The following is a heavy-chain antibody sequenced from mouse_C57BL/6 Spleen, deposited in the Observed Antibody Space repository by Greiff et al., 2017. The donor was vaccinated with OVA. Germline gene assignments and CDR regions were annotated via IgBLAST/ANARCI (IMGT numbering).Heavy chain of an antibody. CDR2: INYDGSST. V-gene: IGHV5-16*01. CDR3: ARDHGSSYEHAMDY. D-gene: IGHD1-1*01. Sequence: EVKVEESEGGLVQPGSSMKLSCTASGFTFSDYYMAWVRQVPEKGLEWVANINYDGSSTYYLDSLKSRFIISRDNAKNILYLQMSSLKSEDTATYYCARDHGSSYEHAMDYWGQGTSVTVSS. J-gene: IGHJ4*01. CDR1: GFTFSDYY.